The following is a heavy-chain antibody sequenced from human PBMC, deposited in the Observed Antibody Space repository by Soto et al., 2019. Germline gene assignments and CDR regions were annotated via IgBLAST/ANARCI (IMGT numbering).Heavy chain of an antibody. CDR2: INPNGGST. Sequence: QVQLVQSGAEVEKPGASVKISCKASGYSFTSQYVHWVRQAPGQGLEWMGIINPNGGSTTYAQKSPGRVTTTGGPATRTVPMELSSPTPEDTAAYYWGRGLRLTTGGGGTEPLDIWGQGTMVTVAS. CDR3: GRGLRLTTGGGGTEPLDI. CDR1: GYSFTSQY. J-gene: IGHJ3*02. D-gene: IGHD3-22*01. V-gene: IGHV1-46*01.